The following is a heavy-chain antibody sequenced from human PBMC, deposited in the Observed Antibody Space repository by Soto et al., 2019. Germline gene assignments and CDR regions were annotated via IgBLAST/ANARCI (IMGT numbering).Heavy chain of an antibody. V-gene: IGHV1-69*01. D-gene: IGHD2-2*01. CDR3: AGRCDSTTCLGHFDY. CDR2: ILPIFATA. J-gene: IGHJ4*02. CDR1: GGTFNNYV. Sequence: QVQLVQSGGEVKKPGSSVKVSCKASGGTFNNYVVNWVRQAPGQGLEWMGGILPIFATANYAQKFKGRVTITADHSTSPAYMELTSVRSEDTAVYYCAGRCDSTTCLGHFDYWGQGTLVTVAS.